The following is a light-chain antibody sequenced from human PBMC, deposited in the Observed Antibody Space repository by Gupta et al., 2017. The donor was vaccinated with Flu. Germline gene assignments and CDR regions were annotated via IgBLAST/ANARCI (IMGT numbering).Light chain of an antibody. Sequence: KVPISCSGTISNSGDKYLSWYLHLPGKAPKVLIYEMDKRPSGIPDRFSGSKSGTSATLTIAGLQAGDEADYYCGTWASSLNAVVFGGGTRLTVL. CDR2: EMD. J-gene: IGLJ2*01. V-gene: IGLV1-51*02. CDR1: ISNSGDKY. CDR3: GTWASSLNAVV.